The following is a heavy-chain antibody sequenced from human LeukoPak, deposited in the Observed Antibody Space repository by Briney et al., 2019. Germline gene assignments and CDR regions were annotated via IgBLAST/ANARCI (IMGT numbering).Heavy chain of an antibody. CDR1: GFTFSNFW. D-gene: IGHD3-22*01. V-gene: IGHV3-7*01. CDR2: IKQDGSEK. CDR3: AREADYFDSSGSFAY. J-gene: IGHJ4*02. Sequence: GGTLRLSCAASGFTFSNFWMSWVRQAPGKGLEWVANIKQDGSEKYYVDSVKGRFTISRDNAKNSLYLQMNSLRAEDTAVYYCAREADYFDSSGSFAYWGQGTLVTVSS.